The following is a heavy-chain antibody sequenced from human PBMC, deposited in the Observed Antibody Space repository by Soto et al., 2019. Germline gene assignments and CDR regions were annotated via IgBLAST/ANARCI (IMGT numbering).Heavy chain of an antibody. CDR2: ISAYNGNT. Sequence: ASVKVSCKASGYTFTSYGISWVRQAPGQGLEWMGWISAYNGNTNYAQKLQGRVTMTTDTSTSTAYMELRSLRSDDTAVYYCAREALFIAAAPHLYLLAYCGQGSLVPGSS. CDR3: AREALFIAAAPHLYLLAY. J-gene: IGHJ1*01. CDR1: GYTFTSYG. V-gene: IGHV1-18*01. D-gene: IGHD6-13*01.